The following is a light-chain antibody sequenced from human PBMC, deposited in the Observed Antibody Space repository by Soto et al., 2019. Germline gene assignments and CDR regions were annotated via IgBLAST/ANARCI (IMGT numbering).Light chain of an antibody. CDR1: SGAVTSGSY. V-gene: IGLV7-43*01. CDR2: STR. CDR3: LLYHGGSLL. Sequence: QAVVTQEPSLTVSPGGTVTLTCASSSGAVTSGSYPNWFQQKPGQAPRPLIHSTRNKYSSTPARFSGSLLGGKAALTVSGVPADDAADYYCLLYHGGSLLFGGGTKVTVL. J-gene: IGLJ3*02.